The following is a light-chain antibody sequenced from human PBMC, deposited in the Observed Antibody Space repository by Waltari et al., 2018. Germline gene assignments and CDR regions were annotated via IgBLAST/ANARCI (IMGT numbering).Light chain of an antibody. CDR1: SSDVGGYNY. V-gene: IGLV2-14*01. Sequence: QSALTQPASVSGSPGQSIAFSCTGTSSDVGGYNYVPWYQQHPSKPPKLMIYDVTKRPSGISNRFSGSKSGYTASLTISGLQAEDEADYYCISYTSSGTYVFGTGTKVTV. CDR2: DVT. CDR3: ISYTSSGTYV. J-gene: IGLJ1*01.